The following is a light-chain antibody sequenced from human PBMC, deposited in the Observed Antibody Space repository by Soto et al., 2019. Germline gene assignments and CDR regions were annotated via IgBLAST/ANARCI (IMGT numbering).Light chain of an antibody. V-gene: IGKV4-1*01. J-gene: IGKJ4*01. CDR3: QQYYSNPRT. CDR2: WAS. Sequence: EIVMTPSPDSLAVSLGERATINCKSSESVLYSSNNKNYLAWYQQKPGQPPKLLIYWASTRESGVPDRFSGSGSGTDFTLTISSLQAEDVAVYYCQQYYSNPRTFGGGTKVDIK. CDR1: ESVLYSSNNKNY.